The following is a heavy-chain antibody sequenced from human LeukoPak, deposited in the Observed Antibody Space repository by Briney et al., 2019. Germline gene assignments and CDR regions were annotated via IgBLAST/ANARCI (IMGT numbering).Heavy chain of an antibody. V-gene: IGHV3-23*01. CDR2: ISGSGGST. CDR3: AKGPYSGFS. CDR1: GVTFSSYA. D-gene: IGHD1-26*01. J-gene: IGHJ5*02. Sequence: GGSLRLSCAASGVTFSSYAMSWVRQAPGKGLEWVSAISGSGGSTYYADSVKGRFTISRHNSKNTLYLQMNRLRAEDTAVYYCAKGPYSGFSWGQGTLVTVSS.